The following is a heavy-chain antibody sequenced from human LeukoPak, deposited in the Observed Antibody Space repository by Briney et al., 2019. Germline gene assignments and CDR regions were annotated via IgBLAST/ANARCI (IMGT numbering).Heavy chain of an antibody. Sequence: SETLSLTCAVYGGSLSGYYWSWIRQPPGKGLEWIGEINHSGSTNYNPSLKSRVTISIDTSKKQFSLKLTSVTAADTAVYYCARTYCGGDCRGYYYSYYMDVWGKGTTVTISS. V-gene: IGHV4-34*01. CDR3: ARTYCGGDCRGYYYSYYMDV. CDR2: INHSGST. CDR1: GGSLSGYY. J-gene: IGHJ6*03. D-gene: IGHD2-21*02.